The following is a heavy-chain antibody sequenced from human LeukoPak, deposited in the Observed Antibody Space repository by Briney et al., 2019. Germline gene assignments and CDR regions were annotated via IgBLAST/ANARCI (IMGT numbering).Heavy chain of an antibody. Sequence: GESLKISCKGSGYSFTGYWIGWVRQMPGKGLEWMGIIYPGDSDTRYSPSFQGQVTTSADKSITTAYLQWSSLKASDTAMYYCARQSESYDYYYGMDVWGQGTTVTVSS. CDR2: IYPGDSDT. V-gene: IGHV5-51*01. CDR1: GYSFTGYW. CDR3: ARQSESYDYYYGMDV. J-gene: IGHJ6*02.